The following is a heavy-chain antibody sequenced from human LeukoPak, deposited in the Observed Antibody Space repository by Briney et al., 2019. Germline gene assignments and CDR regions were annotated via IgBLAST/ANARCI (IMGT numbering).Heavy chain of an antibody. V-gene: IGHV3-74*01. J-gene: IGHJ4*02. Sequence: GGSLRLSCAASGFTFSRFWMHWVRQAPGKGLVWVSRVNIDGSSTSYADSVRGRFTISRDNAKNTLHLQMNSLRAEDTAEYYCARSEYSFDYWGQGTLVTVSS. CDR1: GFTFSRFW. CDR2: VNIDGSST. CDR3: ARSEYSFDY.